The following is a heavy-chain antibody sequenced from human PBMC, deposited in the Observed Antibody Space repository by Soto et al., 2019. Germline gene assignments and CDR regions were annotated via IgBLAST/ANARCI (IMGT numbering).Heavy chain of an antibody. CDR1: GGSFSGYH. V-gene: IGHV4-34*01. J-gene: IGHJ4*02. CDR3: ARDPVWTTVVFDY. CDR2: INHSGST. Sequence: SETLSLTCAVYGGSFSGYHWSWIRQPPGKGLEWIGEINHSGSTNYNPSLKSRVTISVDTSKNQFSLKLSSVTAADTAVYYCARDPVWTTVVFDYWGQGTRVTVSS. D-gene: IGHD4-17*01.